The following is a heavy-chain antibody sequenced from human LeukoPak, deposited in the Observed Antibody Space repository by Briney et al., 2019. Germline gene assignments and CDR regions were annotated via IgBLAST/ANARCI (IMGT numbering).Heavy chain of an antibody. CDR3: ARQYYDNTGYYYFDY. CDR1: GGSITGSSSY. J-gene: IGHJ4*02. Sequence: SETLSLTCTVSGGSITGSSSYWGWIRQPPGKGLEWIDSMYYSGGTSYNPSLKSRLTISVDTSKNQFSLKLTSVTAADTAVYYCARQYYDNTGYYYFDYWGQGTLVTVSS. V-gene: IGHV4-39*01. D-gene: IGHD3-22*01. CDR2: MYYSGGT.